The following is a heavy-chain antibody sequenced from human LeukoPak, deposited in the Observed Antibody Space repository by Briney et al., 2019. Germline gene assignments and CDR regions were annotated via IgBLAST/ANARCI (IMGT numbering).Heavy chain of an antibody. V-gene: IGHV1-69*05. Sequence: ASVKVSCKASGGTFSSYAISWVRQAPGQGLEWMGGIIPIFGTANYAQKFQGRVTITTDESTSTAYMELSSLRSEDTAVYYCARDRRCSSTSCYNYYYYYYMDVWGKGTTVTVSS. CDR2: IIPIFGTA. CDR1: GGTFSSYA. D-gene: IGHD2-2*01. J-gene: IGHJ6*03. CDR3: ARDRRCSSTSCYNYYYYYYMDV.